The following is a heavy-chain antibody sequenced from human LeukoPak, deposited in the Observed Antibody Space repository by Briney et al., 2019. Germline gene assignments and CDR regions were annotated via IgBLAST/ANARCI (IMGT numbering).Heavy chain of an antibody. D-gene: IGHD2-8*02. J-gene: IGHJ4*02. CDR3: ARENDGGVFRYFDY. CDR2: IIPIFGTA. CDR1: GGTFSSYA. Sequence: ASVKVSCKASGGTFSSYAISWVRQAPGQGLEWMGGIIPIFGTANYAQKFQGRVTITADESTSTAYMELSSLRSEDTAVYYCARENDGGVFRYFDYWGQGTLVTVSS. V-gene: IGHV1-69*13.